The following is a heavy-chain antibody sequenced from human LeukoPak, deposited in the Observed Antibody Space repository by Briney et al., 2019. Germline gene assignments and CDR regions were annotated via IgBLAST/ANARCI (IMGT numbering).Heavy chain of an antibody. CDR2: ISDDEGTT. V-gene: IGHV3-23*01. CDR1: GFTFNYYA. J-gene: IGHJ4*02. CDR3: ARHDSFIPY. Sequence: PGGSLRLSCAASGFTFNYYAMSWVRQAPGKGLEWVSGISDDEGTTYCTDSVKGRFTISRDNTKNTVYLQMNNLRADDTAVYFCARHDSFIPYWGQGTLVTVPS. D-gene: IGHD5-18*01.